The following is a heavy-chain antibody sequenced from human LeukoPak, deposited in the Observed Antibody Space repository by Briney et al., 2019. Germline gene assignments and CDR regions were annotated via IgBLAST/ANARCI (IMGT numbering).Heavy chain of an antibody. CDR2: ISSSSSYI. V-gene: IGHV3-21*01. Sequence: GSLRLSCAASGFIFSSYGMHWVRQAPGKGLEWVSSISSSSSYIYYADSVKGRFTISRDNAKNSLYLQMNSLRAEDTAVYYCARATVSSTPDYWGQGTLVTVSS. J-gene: IGHJ4*02. CDR1: GFIFSSYG. D-gene: IGHD2-2*01. CDR3: ARATVSSTPDY.